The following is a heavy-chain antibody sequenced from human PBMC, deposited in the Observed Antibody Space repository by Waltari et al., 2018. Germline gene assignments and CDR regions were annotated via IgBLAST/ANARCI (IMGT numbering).Heavy chain of an antibody. CDR1: GNTFTGSC. V-gene: IGHV1-2*02. CDR3: ATAPDAFQIIN. CDR2: SNPYSGGT. J-gene: IGHJ4*02. Sequence: QVQLVQSGADVKKPGASVKVPCNTSGNTFTGSCMSWGRQAPGQGLEWMGWSNPYSGGTAYAQKFQGRVTLTRDTSISTAYMELNRLISDDSAMYYCATAPDAFQIINWGQGTLVTVSS. D-gene: IGHD2-2*01.